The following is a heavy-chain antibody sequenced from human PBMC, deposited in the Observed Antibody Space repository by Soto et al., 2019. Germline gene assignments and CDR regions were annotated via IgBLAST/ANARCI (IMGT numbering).Heavy chain of an antibody. D-gene: IGHD6-13*01. J-gene: IGHJ5*02. CDR2: VSFDSKNK. V-gene: IGHV3-30*03. CDR1: GFSFDSYS. Sequence: PGGSLRLSCAASGFSFDSYSMHWVRQAPGKGLEWVTTVSFDSKNKYYIDSVEGRFTISRDNSKKMLYLQMNSLRAEDTAVYYCASLLPGIAAAGTRWFDPWGQGTLVTV. CDR3: ASLLPGIAAAGTRWFDP.